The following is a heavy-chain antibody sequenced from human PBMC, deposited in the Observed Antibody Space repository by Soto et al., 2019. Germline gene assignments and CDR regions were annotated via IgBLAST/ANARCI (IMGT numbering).Heavy chain of an antibody. CDR2: IYYSGST. Sequence: KPSETLSLTCTVSGGSISSGDYYWSWIRQPPGKGLEWIGYIYYSGSTYYNPSLKSRVTISVDTSKNQFSLKLSSVTAADTAVYYCARRITMVRGVITYFDYRGQGTLVTVSS. J-gene: IGHJ4*02. V-gene: IGHV4-30-4*01. D-gene: IGHD3-10*01. CDR3: ARRITMVRGVITYFDY. CDR1: GGSISSGDYY.